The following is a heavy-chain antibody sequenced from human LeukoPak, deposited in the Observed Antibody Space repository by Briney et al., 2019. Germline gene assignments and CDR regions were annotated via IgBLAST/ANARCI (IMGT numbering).Heavy chain of an antibody. Sequence: SVKVSCKASGGTFSSYAISWVRQAPGQGLEWMGRIIPIFGTANYAQKFQGRVTITTDESTSTAYVELSSLRSEDTAVYYCARPQRGCSYSAFDIWGQGTMVTVSS. CDR2: IIPIFGTA. CDR1: GGTFSSYA. J-gene: IGHJ3*02. CDR3: ARPQRGCSYSAFDI. V-gene: IGHV1-69*05. D-gene: IGHD5-18*01.